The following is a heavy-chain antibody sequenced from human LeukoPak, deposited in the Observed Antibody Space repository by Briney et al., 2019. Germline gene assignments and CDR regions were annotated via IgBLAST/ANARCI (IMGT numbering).Heavy chain of an antibody. V-gene: IGHV4-39*01. CDR3: ARHRRTSYGYRYYFDY. Sequence: SETLSLTCTVSGGSISSSSYYWGWIRQPPGKGLEWIGSIYYSGSTYYNPSLKSRVTISADTSKNQFSLKLSSVTAADTAVYYCARHRRTSYGYRYYFDYWGQGTLVTVSS. CDR1: GGSISSSSYY. D-gene: IGHD5-18*01. J-gene: IGHJ4*02. CDR2: IYYSGST.